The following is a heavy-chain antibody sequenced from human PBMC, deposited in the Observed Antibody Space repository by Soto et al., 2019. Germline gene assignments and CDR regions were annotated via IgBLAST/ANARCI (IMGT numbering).Heavy chain of an antibody. Sequence: ASVKVSCKASGYTFPSYYMHWVRQAPGQGLEWMGIINPSGGSTSYAQKFQGRVTMTRDTSTSTVYMELSSLRSEDTAVYYCASTFTRSGGFDYWGQGTLVTVSS. V-gene: IGHV1-46*03. J-gene: IGHJ4*02. D-gene: IGHD1-26*01. CDR1: GYTFPSYY. CDR3: ASTFTRSGGFDY. CDR2: INPSGGST.